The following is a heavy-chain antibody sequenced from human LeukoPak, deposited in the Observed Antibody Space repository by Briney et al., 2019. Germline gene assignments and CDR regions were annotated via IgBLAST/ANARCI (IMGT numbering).Heavy chain of an antibody. D-gene: IGHD3-3*01. Sequence: SETLSLTCTVSGGSISSGGYYWSWIRQPPGKGLEWIGYIYHSGSTYYNPSLKSRVTMSVDTSKNQFSLKLSSVTAADTAVYYCARGGGYYDFWSGYYCDWFDPWGQGTLVTVSS. CDR2: IYHSGST. J-gene: IGHJ5*02. CDR3: ARGGGYYDFWSGYYCDWFDP. V-gene: IGHV4-30-2*01. CDR1: GGSISSGGYY.